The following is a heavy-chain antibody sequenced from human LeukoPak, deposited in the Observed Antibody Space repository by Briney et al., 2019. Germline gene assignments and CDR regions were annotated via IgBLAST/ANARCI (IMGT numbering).Heavy chain of an antibody. V-gene: IGHV4-4*07. CDR1: GGSINNYY. D-gene: IGHD6-13*01. Sequence: PSETLSLTCTVSGGSINNYYWNWIRQPAGKGLEWIGRIHITGSTNFNPSLKSRVIMSVDTSKNQFSPKLSSVTAADTAVYYCARASSAGWWFDPWGQGTLVTVSS. CDR3: ARASSAGWWFDP. J-gene: IGHJ5*02. CDR2: IHITGST.